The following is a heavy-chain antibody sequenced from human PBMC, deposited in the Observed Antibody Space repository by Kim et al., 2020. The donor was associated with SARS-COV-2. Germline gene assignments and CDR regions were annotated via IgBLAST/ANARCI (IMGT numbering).Heavy chain of an antibody. CDR3: AKVLRGRNYFFYGLDV. CDR2: ISWNGDSI. V-gene: IGHV3-9*01. Sequence: GGSLRLSCAASGFTLGDYAMHWVRQAPGKGLEWVSGISWNGDSIGYADSVKGRFTISRDNTKSSLYLQLTGLRPDDTALYYCAKVLRGRNYFFYGLDVWGQGTTVTVSS. J-gene: IGHJ6*02. CDR1: GFTLGDYA.